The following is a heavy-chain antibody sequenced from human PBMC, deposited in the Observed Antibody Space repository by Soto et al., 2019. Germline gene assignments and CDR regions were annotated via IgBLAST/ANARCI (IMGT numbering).Heavy chain of an antibody. J-gene: IGHJ4*02. D-gene: IGHD3-3*01. CDR2: ISGSGGST. CDR1: GFTFSSSA. V-gene: IGHV3-23*01. CDR3: ATNLDPFDFWTGYYTPQFVY. Sequence: EVQLLESGGGLVQPGGSLRLSCAASGFTFSSSAMSWVRQAPGKGLEWVSAISGSGGSTYYADSVQGRFTISSDSAKNSPYQQMNRRMCENTAVSYCATNLDPFDFWTGYYTPQFVYCGEGNLVTVAS.